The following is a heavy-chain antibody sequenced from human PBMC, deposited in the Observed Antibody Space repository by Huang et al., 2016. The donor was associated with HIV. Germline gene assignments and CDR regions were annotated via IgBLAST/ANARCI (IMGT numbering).Heavy chain of an antibody. CDR1: DASFDGYF. D-gene: IGHD5-12*01. Sequence: QVRLNQWGAGLLKPAETLSLTCAVYDASFDGYFWTWIRQAPGRGLEWIGEINDRSETNFHPSFGGRRSMSVDTAKKQFSLKVRSVTAADTAGYFCTKRGRGQSGYGYIGHVDAWGQGILVTVSS. CDR2: INDRSET. J-gene: IGHJ5*02. CDR3: TKRGRGQSGYGYIGHVDA. V-gene: IGHV4-34*01.